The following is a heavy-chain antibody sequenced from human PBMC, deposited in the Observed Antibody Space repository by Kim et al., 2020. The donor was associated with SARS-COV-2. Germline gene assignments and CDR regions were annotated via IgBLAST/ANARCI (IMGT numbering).Heavy chain of an antibody. CDR3: ARGYDSGWRIDY. J-gene: IGHJ4*02. V-gene: IGHV4-59*11. Sequence: SETLSLTCTVSGGSITSHFWSWIRQPPGKGLEWIGYIYYSGSTNYNPSLKSRVTMSVDTSKNQFSLKLSSVTAADAAVYYCARGYDSGWRIDYWGQGTQVTVSS. D-gene: IGHD6-19*01. CDR1: GGSITSHF. CDR2: IYYSGST.